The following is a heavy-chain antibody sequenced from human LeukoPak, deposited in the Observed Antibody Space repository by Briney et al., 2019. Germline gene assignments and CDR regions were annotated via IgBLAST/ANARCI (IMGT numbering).Heavy chain of an antibody. CDR2: ISGSGGST. V-gene: IGHV3-23*01. Sequence: PGGSLRLSCAASGFTFSSYAMSWVRQAPGKGLEWVSAISGSGGSTYYADSVKGRFTISRDNSKNTLYLQMNSLRAEDTAVYYCAKGYDFWSGSYKGAFDIWGQGTMVTVSS. CDR3: AKGYDFWSGSYKGAFDI. J-gene: IGHJ3*02. D-gene: IGHD3-3*01. CDR1: GFTFSSYA.